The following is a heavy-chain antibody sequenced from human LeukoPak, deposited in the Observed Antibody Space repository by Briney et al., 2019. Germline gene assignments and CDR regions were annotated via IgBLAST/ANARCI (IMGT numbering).Heavy chain of an antibody. CDR1: GFTFSSYS. CDR3: ARGGAGPLGLDY. V-gene: IGHV3-21*01. J-gene: IGHJ4*02. CDR2: ISSSSSYI. Sequence: PGGSLRLSCAASGFTFSSYSMNWVRQAPGKGLEWVSSISSSSSYIYYADSVKGRFTISRDNAKNSLYLQMNSLRAEDTAVYYCARGGAGPLGLDYWGQGTLVTVSS. D-gene: IGHD3-16*01.